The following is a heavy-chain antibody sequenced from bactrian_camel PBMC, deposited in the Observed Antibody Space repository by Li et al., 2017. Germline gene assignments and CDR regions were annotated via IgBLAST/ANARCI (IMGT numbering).Heavy chain of an antibody. CDR3: AAEPGFCNSRLRAEDFEY. CDR2: FDNEERI. D-gene: IGHD5*01. J-gene: IGHJ4*01. V-gene: IGHV3S53*01. CDR1: TNIRRGYC. Sequence: HVQLVESGGGSVQPGGSLRLSCKYSTNIRRGYCMGWFRQVPGNEREGVAVFDNEERIFYGNSAEGRFTISKDRSQKILYLDMNALKPEDTAMFYCAAEPGFCNSRLRAEDFEYWGLGTQVTVS.